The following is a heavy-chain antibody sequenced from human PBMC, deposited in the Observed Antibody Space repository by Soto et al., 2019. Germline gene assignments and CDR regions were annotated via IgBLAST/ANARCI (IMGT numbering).Heavy chain of an antibody. Sequence: SETLSLTCAVYGGSFSNYYWSWIRQPPGKGLEWIGEINHSGNTNYNPSLKSRVTISVDTSKNQFSLKLRSVTAADTAVYYCARAGIWISGVVTERGFDPWGQGTLVTVS. CDR3: ARAGIWISGVVTERGFDP. V-gene: IGHV4-34*01. J-gene: IGHJ5*02. CDR1: GGSFSNYY. CDR2: INHSGNT. D-gene: IGHD3-3*01.